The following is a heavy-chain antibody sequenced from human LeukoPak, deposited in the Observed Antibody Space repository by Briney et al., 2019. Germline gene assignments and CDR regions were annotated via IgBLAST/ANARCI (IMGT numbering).Heavy chain of an antibody. V-gene: IGHV3-30*18. D-gene: IGHD6-13*01. CDR2: ISYDGSNK. CDR3: AKEAAADPPDY. Sequence: GGSLRLSCAASGLTFSSYGMHWVRQAPGKGLEWVAVISYDGSNKYYADSVKGRFTISRDNSKNTLYLQMNSLRAEDTAVYYCAKEAAADPPDYWGQGTLVTVSS. J-gene: IGHJ4*02. CDR1: GLTFSSYG.